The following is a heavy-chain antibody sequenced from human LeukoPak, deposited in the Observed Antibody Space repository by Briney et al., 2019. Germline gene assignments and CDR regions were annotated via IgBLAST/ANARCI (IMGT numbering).Heavy chain of an antibody. V-gene: IGHV1-69*13. CDR1: GYTFTSYG. CDR2: IIPIFGTA. Sequence: SVKVSCKASGYTFTSYGISWVRQAPGQGLEWMGGIIPIFGTANYAQKFQGRVTITADESTSTAYMELSSLRSEDTAVYYCASGYSNFDYWGQGTLVTVSS. J-gene: IGHJ4*02. CDR3: ASGYSNFDY. D-gene: IGHD4-11*01.